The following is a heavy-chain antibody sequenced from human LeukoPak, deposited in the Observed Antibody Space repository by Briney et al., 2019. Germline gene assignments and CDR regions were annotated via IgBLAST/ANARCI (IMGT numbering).Heavy chain of an antibody. Sequence: GGSLRLSCAASGFTFDDYAMHWVRQAPGKGLEWVSFISGDGGSTYYADSVKDRFTISRDNSKNSLYLQMNSLRAEDTALYYCAKDIVGGYSYGYLDYWGQGTLVTVSS. D-gene: IGHD5-18*01. J-gene: IGHJ4*02. CDR2: ISGDGGST. V-gene: IGHV3-43*02. CDR3: AKDIVGGYSYGYLDY. CDR1: GFTFDDYA.